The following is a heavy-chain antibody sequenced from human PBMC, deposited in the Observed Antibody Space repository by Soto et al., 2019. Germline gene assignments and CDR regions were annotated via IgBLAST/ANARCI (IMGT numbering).Heavy chain of an antibody. CDR2: INPNSGGT. CDR1: GYTFTGYY. CDR3: ARSSFNVLRFLEWLPKNDAFDI. Sequence: GASVKVSCKASGYTFTGYYMHWVRQAPGQGLEWMGWINPNSGGTNYAQKFQGRVTMTRDTSISTAYMELSRLRSDDTAVYYCARSSFNVLRFLEWLPKNDAFDIWGQGTMVTVSS. V-gene: IGHV1-2*02. D-gene: IGHD3-3*01. J-gene: IGHJ3*02.